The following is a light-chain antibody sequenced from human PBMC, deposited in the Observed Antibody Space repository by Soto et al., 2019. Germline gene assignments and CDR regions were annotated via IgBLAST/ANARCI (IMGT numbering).Light chain of an antibody. J-gene: IGKJ4*01. CDR2: DAS. CDR3: PQYNCYPCA. CDR1: QSISSW. V-gene: IGKV1-5*01. Sequence: DIQMTQSASTLSASVGDRVTITCLASQSISSWLAWYQPKAGKALKVLIYDASSLESGLPSRFSGSGSGAEFSRTFGCLQLGGFASYDGPQYNCYPCAFGGGTEVEIK.